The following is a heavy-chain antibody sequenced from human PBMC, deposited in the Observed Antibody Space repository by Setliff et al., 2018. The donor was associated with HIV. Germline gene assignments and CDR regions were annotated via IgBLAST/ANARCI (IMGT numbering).Heavy chain of an antibody. CDR2: SRDKANSYTT. CDR1: GFTFSAHY. D-gene: IGHD3-10*01. CDR3: TRGRLLWFGSYYYYYMDV. V-gene: IGHV3-72*01. J-gene: IGHJ6*03. Sequence: GSLKLSCAASGFTFSAHYMDGVRQAPGKGLEWVGRSRDKANSYTTEYAASVKGRFTISRDDSKNSLYLQMNSLKTEDTAVYYCTRGRLLWFGSYYYYYMDVWGKGTTVTVSS.